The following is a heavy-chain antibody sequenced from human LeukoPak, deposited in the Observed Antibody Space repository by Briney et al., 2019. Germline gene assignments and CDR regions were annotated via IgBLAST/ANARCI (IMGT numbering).Heavy chain of an antibody. D-gene: IGHD5-24*01. Sequence: PGGSLRLSCAASGFTFSSYEMNWVRQAPGKGLEWVAYIYSSATTMYYADSVRGRFSISRDNAQTSLYLQMNSLRAEDTAVYYCARASDPWLQLTWGQGTLVTVSS. CDR2: IYSSATTM. CDR3: ARASDPWLQLT. J-gene: IGHJ5*02. V-gene: IGHV3-48*03. CDR1: GFTFSSYE.